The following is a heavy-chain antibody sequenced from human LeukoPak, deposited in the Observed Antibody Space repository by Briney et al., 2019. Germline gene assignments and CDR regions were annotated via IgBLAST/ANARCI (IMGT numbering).Heavy chain of an antibody. D-gene: IGHD3-10*01. V-gene: IGHV4-59*03. Sequence: SETLSLTCSVSGGSISSYYWSWIRQPPGKGLEWIGYVFFSGSTDYNPSLKSRATVSVDTSMNEFSLRLNSVTAADTAVYYCATTMVRRRNYYFDYWGQGTLVTVSS. CDR3: ATTMVRRRNYYFDY. CDR1: GGSISSYY. J-gene: IGHJ4*02. CDR2: VFFSGST.